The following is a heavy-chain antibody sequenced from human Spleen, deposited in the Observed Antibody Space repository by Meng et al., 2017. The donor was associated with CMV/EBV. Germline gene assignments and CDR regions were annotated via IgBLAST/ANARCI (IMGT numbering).Heavy chain of an antibody. D-gene: IGHD3-3*01. J-gene: IGHJ4*02. Sequence: SETLSLTCTVSGGSISRGDSLWSWIRQPPGKGLEWIGDIYYSGNTYYNPSLKSRVTISVDTSKNQFSLKLISVTAADTAVYYCARADRETTFGVVMTHDFWGQGTLVTVSS. CDR2: IYYSGNT. CDR3: ARADRETTFGVVMTHDF. V-gene: IGHV4-30-4*08. CDR1: GGSISRGDSL.